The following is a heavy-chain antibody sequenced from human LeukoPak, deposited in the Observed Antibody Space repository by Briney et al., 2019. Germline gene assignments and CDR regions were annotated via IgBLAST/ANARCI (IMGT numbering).Heavy chain of an antibody. Sequence: QPSETLSLTCTVSGGSISSYYWSWIRQPPGKGLEWIGYIYYSGSTNYNPSLKSRVTISVDTSKNQFSLKLSSVTAADTAVYYCARRRIVATAFDIWGQGTMVTVSS. V-gene: IGHV4-59*08. CDR2: IYYSGST. J-gene: IGHJ3*02. CDR1: GGSISSYY. CDR3: ARRRIVATAFDI. D-gene: IGHD5-12*01.